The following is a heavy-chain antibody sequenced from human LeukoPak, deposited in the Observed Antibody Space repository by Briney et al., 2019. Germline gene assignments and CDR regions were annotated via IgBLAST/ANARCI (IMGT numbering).Heavy chain of an antibody. CDR2: IRSKAYRGTI. D-gene: IGHD6-13*01. V-gene: IGHV3-49*04. CDR3: ARDPPGSSWAPYAFDI. J-gene: IGHJ3*02. CDR1: GFTFGDHA. Sequence: TGGSLRLSCTASGFTFGDHAMSWVRQAPGKGLEWVGFIRSKAYRGTIEYAASVKGRFTISRDNSKNTLYLQMNSLRAEDTAVYYCARDPPGSSWAPYAFDIWGQGTMVTVSS.